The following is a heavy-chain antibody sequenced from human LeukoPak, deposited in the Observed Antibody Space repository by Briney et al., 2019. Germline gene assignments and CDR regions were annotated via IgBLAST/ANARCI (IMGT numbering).Heavy chain of an antibody. D-gene: IGHD3-3*01. CDR2: ISGSGGRT. J-gene: IGHJ4*02. CDR3: AKVDTYYDFWSGPFDY. V-gene: IGHV3-23*01. CDR1: GFTFSSYA. Sequence: GGSLRLSCAASGFTFSSYAMSWVRQAPGKGLEWVSAISGSGGRTYSADSVKGRFTISRDNSKNTLYLQMNSLRAEDTAVYYCAKVDTYYDFWSGPFDYWGQGTLVTVSS.